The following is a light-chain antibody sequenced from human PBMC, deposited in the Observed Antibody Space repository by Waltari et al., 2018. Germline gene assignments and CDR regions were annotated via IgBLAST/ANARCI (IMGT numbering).Light chain of an antibody. CDR2: DAS. Sequence: VLTQSTATLSLSPGERATLSCRASHTVHNYLAWYQQKPGQPPRLLIYDASNRATGIPARFSGSGSETDFTLTISSLEPEDFAVYYCQQRNTWPLTFGGGTTVEI. CDR3: QQRNTWPLT. V-gene: IGKV3-11*01. CDR1: HTVHNY. J-gene: IGKJ4*01.